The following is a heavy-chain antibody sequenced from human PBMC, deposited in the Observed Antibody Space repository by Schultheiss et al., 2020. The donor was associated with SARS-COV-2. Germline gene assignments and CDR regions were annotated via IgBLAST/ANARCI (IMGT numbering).Heavy chain of an antibody. CDR3: ARWPDYYYGMDV. V-gene: IGHV1-69*13. CDR1: GGTFSSYA. Sequence: SVKVSCKASGGTFSSYAISWVRQAPGQGLEWMGRIIPIFGIANYAQKFQGRVTITADESTSTAYMELSSLRSEDTAVYYCARWPDYYYGMDVWGQGTTVTVSS. CDR2: IIPIFGIA. J-gene: IGHJ6*02.